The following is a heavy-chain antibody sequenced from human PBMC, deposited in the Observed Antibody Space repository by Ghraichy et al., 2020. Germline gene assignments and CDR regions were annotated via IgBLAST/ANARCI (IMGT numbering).Heavy chain of an antibody. CDR2: FSPLLGIA. V-gene: IGHV1-69*13. CDR1: GVSFSNST. J-gene: IGHJ4*02. Sequence: SVKVSCKASGVSFSNSTLAWVRQAPGQGLEWMGGFSPLLGIANYAQKFRGRVAITADASTTTAYMELSSLRSDDTAVYYCARAWHTIFGVVDKWGQGTLVTVSS. CDR3: ARAWHTIFGVVDK. D-gene: IGHD3-3*01.